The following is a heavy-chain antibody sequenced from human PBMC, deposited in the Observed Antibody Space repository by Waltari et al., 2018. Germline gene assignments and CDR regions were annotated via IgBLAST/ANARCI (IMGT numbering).Heavy chain of an antibody. Sequence: VQLVESGGGLVQPGGSLRLSCAASGFTFSSYWMSWVRQAPGKGLEWVAFIRYDGSNKYYADSVKGRFTISRDNSKNTLYLQMNSLRAEDTAVYYCARGTSCPFDYWGQGTLVTVSS. D-gene: IGHD2-2*01. CDR1: GFTFSSYW. CDR3: ARGTSCPFDY. V-gene: IGHV3-30*02. J-gene: IGHJ4*02. CDR2: IRYDGSNK.